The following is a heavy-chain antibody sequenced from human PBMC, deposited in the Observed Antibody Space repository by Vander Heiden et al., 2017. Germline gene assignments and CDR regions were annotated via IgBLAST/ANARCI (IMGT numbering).Heavy chain of an antibody. CDR3: ARIGYSSSSLDY. CDR2: INQDGSIT. CDR1: GFTFSNYW. V-gene: IGHV3-7*01. J-gene: IGHJ4*02. D-gene: IGHD6-6*01. Sequence: EVQLVESGGDLVKPGGSLRLSCAPSGFTFSNYWMTWVRQAPGKGLEWVANINQDGSITYYLDSMKGRFIISRDNSKSSLYLQLNSLRAEDTAIYYCARIGYSSSSLDYWGQGTLVTVSS.